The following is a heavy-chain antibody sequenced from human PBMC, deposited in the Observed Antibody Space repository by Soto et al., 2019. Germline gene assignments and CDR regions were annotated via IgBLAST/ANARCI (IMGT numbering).Heavy chain of an antibody. Sequence: GESLKISCKTSGYSFTNYWIGWVRQMPGKGLEWIGVIYLGDSDTGYSPSFQGQVTISADKSISTAYLQWSSLKASDTAIYYCARRTTAAGTIDYWGQETLVTVSS. CDR2: IYLGDSDT. J-gene: IGHJ4*02. CDR3: ARRTTAAGTIDY. CDR1: GYSFTNYW. D-gene: IGHD6-13*01. V-gene: IGHV5-51*01.